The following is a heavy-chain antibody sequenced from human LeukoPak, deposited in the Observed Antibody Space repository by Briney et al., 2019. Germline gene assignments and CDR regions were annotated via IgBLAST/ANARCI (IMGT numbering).Heavy chain of an antibody. J-gene: IGHJ6*02. CDR1: GFTFSSYG. D-gene: IGHD6-13*01. Sequence: PGGSLRLSCAASGFTFSSYGMHWVRQAPGKGLEWVAVIWYDGSNKYYADSVKGRFTISRDNSKNTLYLQMNSLRAEDTAVYYCARDRGSSTDYYYGMDVWGQETTVTVSS. V-gene: IGHV3-33*01. CDR2: IWYDGSNK. CDR3: ARDRGSSTDYYYGMDV.